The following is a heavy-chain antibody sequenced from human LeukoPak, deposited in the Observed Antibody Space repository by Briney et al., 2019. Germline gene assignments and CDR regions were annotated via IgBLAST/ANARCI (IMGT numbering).Heavy chain of an antibody. CDR3: ARDGAPDSSGYYYYGMDV. V-gene: IGHV3-53*01. D-gene: IGHD3-22*01. Sequence: GGSLRLSYAASGFTVSSNYMSWVRQAPGKGLEWVSVIYSGGSTYYADSVKGRFTISRDNSKNTLYLQMNSLRAEDTAVYYCARDGAPDSSGYYYYGMDVWGQGTTVTVSS. CDR2: IYSGGST. CDR1: GFTVSSNY. J-gene: IGHJ6*02.